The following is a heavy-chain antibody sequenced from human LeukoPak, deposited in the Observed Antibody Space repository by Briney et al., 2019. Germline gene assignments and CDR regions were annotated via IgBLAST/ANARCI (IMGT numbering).Heavy chain of an antibody. CDR1: GGTFSSYA. D-gene: IGHD1-26*01. V-gene: IGHV1-69*05. J-gene: IGHJ3*02. Sequence: SVKVSCKASGGTFSSYAISWVRQAPGQGLEWMGRIIPIFGTANYAQKFQGRVTITTDESTSTAYMELSSLRSEDTAVYYCASLHSGSYADAFDIWGQGTMVTVSS. CDR3: ASLHSGSYADAFDI. CDR2: IIPIFGTA.